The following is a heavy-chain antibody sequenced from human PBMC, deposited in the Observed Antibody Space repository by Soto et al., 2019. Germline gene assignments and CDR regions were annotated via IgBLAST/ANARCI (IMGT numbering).Heavy chain of an antibody. D-gene: IGHD6-19*01. CDR1: GGSFSGYY. V-gene: IGHV4-34*01. CDR3: ARGLYSSGWYGGFYY. Sequence: SETLSLTCAVYGGSFSGYYWSWIRQPPGKGLEWIGEINHSGSTNYNPSLKSRVTISVDTSKNQFSLKLSSVTAADTAVYYCARGLYSSGWYGGFYYWGQGTLVTVSS. CDR2: INHSGST. J-gene: IGHJ4*02.